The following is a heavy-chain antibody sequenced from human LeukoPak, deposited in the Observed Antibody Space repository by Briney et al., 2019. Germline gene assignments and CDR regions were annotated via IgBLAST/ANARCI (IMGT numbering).Heavy chain of an antibody. D-gene: IGHD6-13*01. CDR1: GFTFSSYW. J-gene: IGHJ4*02. V-gene: IGHV3-74*01. CDR2: INTDGSST. CDR3: ARIAAAGPEDY. Sequence: GGSLRLSCAASGFTFSSYWMHWVRQAPGKGLVWVSRINTDGSSTSYADSVKGRFTISRDNAKNTLYLQMNSLRAEDTAVYYCARIAAAGPEDYWGQGTLVTVSS.